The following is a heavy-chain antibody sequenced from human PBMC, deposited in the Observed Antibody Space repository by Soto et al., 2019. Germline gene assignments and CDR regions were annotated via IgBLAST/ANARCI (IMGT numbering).Heavy chain of an antibody. D-gene: IGHD3-22*01. CDR1: GFNFRSYW. J-gene: IGHJ4*02. CDR3: ASMIAFY. Sequence: GRFLRLSCAASGFNFRSYWMSWVRQAPGKGLEWVANIKQDGSEKYYVDSVKGRFTISRDNAKNSLYLQMNSLRAEDTAVYYCASMIAFYWGQGTLVTVSS. CDR2: IKQDGSEK. V-gene: IGHV3-7*01.